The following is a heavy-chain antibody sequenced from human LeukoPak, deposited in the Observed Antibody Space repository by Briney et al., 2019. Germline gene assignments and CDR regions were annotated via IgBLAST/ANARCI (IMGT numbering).Heavy chain of an antibody. CDR1: GYTFTSYY. J-gene: IGHJ4*02. CDR2: INPSGGST. Sequence: ASVKVSCKASGYTFTSYYMDWVRQAPGQWLEWMGIINPSGGSTSHAQKFQGRVTMTRDMSTSTVYMELSSLRSEDTAVYYCARDRSGWYIFDYWGQGTLVTVSS. D-gene: IGHD6-19*01. CDR3: ARDRSGWYIFDY. V-gene: IGHV1-46*01.